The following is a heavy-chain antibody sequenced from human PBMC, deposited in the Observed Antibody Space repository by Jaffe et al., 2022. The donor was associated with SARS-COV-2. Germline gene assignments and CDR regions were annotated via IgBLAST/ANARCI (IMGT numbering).Heavy chain of an antibody. V-gene: IGHV3-15*02. CDR3: LTEEHWRA. CDR2: ARTAGEGGTR. J-gene: IGHJ5*02. Sequence: EIQLVESGGTLVKPGGSLRLSCAISGFNFRYAWMSWVRQAPGKGLEWVARARTAGEGGTRDYAEPVKGRFTISRDDANNMLYLQMDSLKSEDTAVYYCLTEEHWRAWGQGTLVTVSS. CDR1: GFNFRYAW. D-gene: IGHD3-3*01.